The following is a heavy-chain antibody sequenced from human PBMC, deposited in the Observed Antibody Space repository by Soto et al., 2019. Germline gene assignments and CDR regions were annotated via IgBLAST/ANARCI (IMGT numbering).Heavy chain of an antibody. CDR2: IYYSGST. CDR1: GGSISSGGYY. D-gene: IGHD5-12*01. V-gene: IGHV4-31*03. CDR3: ARDQSDIVATIPGAFDI. J-gene: IGHJ3*02. Sequence: SETLSLTCTVSGGSISSGGYYWSWIRQHPGKGLEWIGYIYYSGSTYYNPSLKSRVTISVDTSKNQFSLKLSSVTAADTAVYYCARDQSDIVATIPGAFDIWGQGTMVTVSS.